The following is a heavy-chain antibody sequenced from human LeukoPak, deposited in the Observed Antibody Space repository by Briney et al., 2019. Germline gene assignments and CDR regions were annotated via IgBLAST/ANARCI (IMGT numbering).Heavy chain of an antibody. D-gene: IGHD2-2*01. J-gene: IGHJ5*02. CDR3: ARDLRVVIPAAPYWFDP. CDR1: GYNFWNSG. CDR2: ISPHDGNT. Sequence: ASVKVSCKASGYNFWNSGVNWVRQAPGQGLEWMGWISPHDGNTKHAQKFQDRVIMTTDTSTSTAYMELRSLRSDDTAIYYCARDLRVVIPAAPYWFDPWGQGTLVTVSS. V-gene: IGHV1-18*01.